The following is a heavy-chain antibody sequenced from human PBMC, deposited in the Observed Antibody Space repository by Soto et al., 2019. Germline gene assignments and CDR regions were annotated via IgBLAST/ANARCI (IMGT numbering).Heavy chain of an antibody. CDR1: GYSFTNYA. V-gene: IGHV1-3*01. CDR3: ARASGAFDI. J-gene: IGHJ3*02. Sequence: QVQLVQSGAEVKKPGASVKVSCKASGYSFTNYAMHWVRQAPGQSLEWMGWISPGNDNTKYSQKFQGRVTITIDTSASTAYVELSSLRSEDTAVYYCARASGAFDIWCQGTMITVSS. D-gene: IGHD3-3*01. CDR2: ISPGNDNT.